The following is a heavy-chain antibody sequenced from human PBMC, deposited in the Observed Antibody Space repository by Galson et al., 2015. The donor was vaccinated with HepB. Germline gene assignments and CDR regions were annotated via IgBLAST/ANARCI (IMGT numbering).Heavy chain of an antibody. J-gene: IGHJ4*02. CDR1: GYTFTSYD. CDR2: MNPNSGNT. CDR3: ARGWTSGGSRPRVIDY. Sequence: QSGAEVKKPGESLKTSCKASGYTFTSYDINWVRQATGQGLEWMGWMNPNSGNTGYAQKFQGRVTMTRNTSISTAYMELSSLKSEDTAVYYCARGWTSGGSRPRVIDYWGQGTLVTVSS. D-gene: IGHD2-15*01. V-gene: IGHV1-8*01.